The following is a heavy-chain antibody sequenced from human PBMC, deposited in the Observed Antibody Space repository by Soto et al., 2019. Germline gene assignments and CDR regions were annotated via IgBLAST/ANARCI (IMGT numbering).Heavy chain of an antibody. CDR1: GGSISSGGYY. D-gene: IGHD1-26*01. CDR3: ARDLQLVREMGGYYYYYMEV. V-gene: IGHV4-31*03. J-gene: IGHJ6*02. CDR2: IYTSGTT. Sequence: LSLTCTVSGGSISSGGYYWSWIRQRPGQGLEWIGYIYTSGTTYYSPSLQSRVAILLDASKNQISLKLNSVTAADTAVYYCARDLQLVREMGGYYYYYMEVWGQGTTVTVS.